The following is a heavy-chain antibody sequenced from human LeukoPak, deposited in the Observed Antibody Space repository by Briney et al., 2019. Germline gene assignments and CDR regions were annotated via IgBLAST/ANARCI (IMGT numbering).Heavy chain of an antibody. Sequence: PGGSLRLSCAASGFTFTTYGMHWVRQAPGKGLEWVAFIQNDEIDKSYADSVKGRFTISRDNSKYTLYLQMNSLRAEDTAVYYCAKERKLLPFDCWGQGTLVTVSS. V-gene: IGHV3-30*02. CDR1: GFTFTTYG. CDR3: AKERKLLPFDC. J-gene: IGHJ4*02. D-gene: IGHD4-23*01. CDR2: IQNDEIDK.